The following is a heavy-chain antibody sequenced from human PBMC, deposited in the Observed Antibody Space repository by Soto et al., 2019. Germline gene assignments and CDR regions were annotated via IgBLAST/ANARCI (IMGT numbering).Heavy chain of an antibody. CDR1: GGSISSYY. J-gene: IGHJ4*02. CDR2: IYYSGST. Sequence: QVQLQESGPGLVKPSETLSLTCTVSGGSISSYYWSWIRQPPGKGLEWIGYIYYSGSTNYNPSLKSRVTISVDTSKNQFSLKLSSVTAADTAVYSCARAMRGYSSSWYDYWGQGTLVTVSS. D-gene: IGHD6-13*01. CDR3: ARAMRGYSSSWYDY. V-gene: IGHV4-59*01.